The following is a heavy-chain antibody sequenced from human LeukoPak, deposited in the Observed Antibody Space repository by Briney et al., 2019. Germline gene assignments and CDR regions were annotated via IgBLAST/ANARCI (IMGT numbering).Heavy chain of an antibody. D-gene: IGHD1-26*01. CDR3: ASLGATAFFDY. CDR1: GVTFSSYS. CDR2: ISSSSSYI. Sequence: PGGSLRLSCAAPGVTFSSYSMNWVRHAPGTGLEWVSSISSSSSYIYYADSVKGRFTISRDNAKTSLYLQMNSLRAEDTAVYYCASLGATAFFDYWGQGTLVTVSS. V-gene: IGHV3-21*01. J-gene: IGHJ4*02.